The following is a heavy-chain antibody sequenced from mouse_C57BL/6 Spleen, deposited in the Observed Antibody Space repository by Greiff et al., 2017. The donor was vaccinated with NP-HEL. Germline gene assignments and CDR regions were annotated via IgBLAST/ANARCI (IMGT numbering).Heavy chain of an antibody. V-gene: IGHV1-69*01. Sequence: LQQPGAELVMPGASVKLSCKASGYTFTSYWMHWVKQRPGQGLEWIGEIDPSDSYTNYNQKFKGKSTLTVDKSSSTAYMQLSSLTSEDSAVYYCARYDGNYFDYWGQGTTLTVSS. CDR1: GYTFTSYW. J-gene: IGHJ2*01. CDR3: ARYDGNYFDY. D-gene: IGHD2-3*01. CDR2: IDPSDSYT.